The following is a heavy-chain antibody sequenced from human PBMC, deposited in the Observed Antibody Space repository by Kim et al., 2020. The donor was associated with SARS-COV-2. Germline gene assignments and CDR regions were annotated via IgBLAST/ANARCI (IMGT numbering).Heavy chain of an antibody. V-gene: IGHV3-23*01. CDR3: ERDRRGFNPYYGMDV. J-gene: IGHJ6*02. Sequence: ADAVKGQLTISRDTSKSTLYLRMNSLRAEDTAVYYCERDRRGFNPYYGMDVWGQGTTVIVSS. D-gene: IGHD3-10*01.